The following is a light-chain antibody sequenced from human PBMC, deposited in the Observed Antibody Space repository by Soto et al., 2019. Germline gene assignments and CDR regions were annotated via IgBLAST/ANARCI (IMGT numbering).Light chain of an antibody. CDR2: GAY. Sequence: EIVMTQSPATLSVSPGERYTLSCMASENIYTNLAWYQQKPGQAPRLLFYGAYTRATGLPARFSGTGSGTEFTLTINSLQAEDSAVYYCQPYVSPPITVGPGTRLDIK. CDR3: QPYVSPPIT. CDR1: ENIYTN. J-gene: IGKJ5*01. V-gene: IGKV3-15*01.